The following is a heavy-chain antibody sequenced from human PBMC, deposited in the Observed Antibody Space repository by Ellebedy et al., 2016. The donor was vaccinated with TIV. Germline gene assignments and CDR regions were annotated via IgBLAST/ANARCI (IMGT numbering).Heavy chain of an antibody. V-gene: IGHV1-69*13. CDR3: ARSNSSWYGEDV. CDR1: GATFTIYT. CDR2: IIPMFGTP. J-gene: IGHJ6*02. D-gene: IGHD6-13*01. Sequence: SVKVSCXASGATFTIYTFTWVRQAPGQGLEWMGGIIPMFGTPNYAQKFQGRVAITADGSTNTAYMEMSSLKYEDTAVYYCARSNSSWYGEDVWGQGTTVTVSS.